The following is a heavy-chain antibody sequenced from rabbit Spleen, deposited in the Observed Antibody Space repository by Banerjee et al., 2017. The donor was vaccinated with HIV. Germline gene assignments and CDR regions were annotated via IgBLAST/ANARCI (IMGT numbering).Heavy chain of an antibody. CDR2: INAVTGKA. V-gene: IGHV1S45*01. D-gene: IGHD6-1*01. Sequence: EQLVESGGGLVTLGGSLKLSCKASGIDFSNYFYMYWVRQAPGKGLEWIACINAVTGKAVYATWAKGRFTFSKTSSTTVTLQMTGLTVADTATYFCARDLHYYSDSDAAEPRKLWGPGTLVTV. CDR3: ARDLHYYSDSDAAEPRKL. J-gene: IGHJ4*01. CDR1: GIDFSNYFY.